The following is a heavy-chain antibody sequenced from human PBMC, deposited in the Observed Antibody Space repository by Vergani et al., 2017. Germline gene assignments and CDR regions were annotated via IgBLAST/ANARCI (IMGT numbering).Heavy chain of an antibody. CDR3: ARPVGPSAIADGYHV. D-gene: IGHD3-10*01. CDR2: ISSSGSP. Sequence: VQLVESGGGLEQPGRSLRLSCRASGFTFTDYGISWVRQAPGKGLEWIGSISSSGSPYYNPTLKSRLAFSVDTSKNLFSLRLKSVTATDTGMYYCARPVGPSAIADGYHVWGQGTMVTVS. J-gene: IGHJ3*01. CDR1: GFTFTDYG. V-gene: IGHV4-59*04.